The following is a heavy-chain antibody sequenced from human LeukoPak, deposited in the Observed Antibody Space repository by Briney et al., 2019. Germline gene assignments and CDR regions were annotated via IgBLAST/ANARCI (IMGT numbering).Heavy chain of an antibody. CDR3: ARDGASIAVAGTALDY. J-gene: IGHJ4*02. CDR2: ISSSSSYI. CDR1: GFTFSSYT. V-gene: IGHV3-21*01. D-gene: IGHD6-19*01. Sequence: PGGSLRLSCAASGFTFSSYTMNWVRQAPGKGLEWVSSISSSSSYIYYADSVKGRFTISRDNAKNSLYLQMNSLRAEDTAVYYCARDGASIAVAGTALDYWGQGNPGHRLL.